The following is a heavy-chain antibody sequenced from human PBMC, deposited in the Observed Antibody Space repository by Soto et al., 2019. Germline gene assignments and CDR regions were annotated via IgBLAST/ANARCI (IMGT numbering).Heavy chain of an antibody. CDR3: AKDGRYCSGGSCSRD. Sequence: EVQLLESGGGLVQPGGSLRLSCAASGFTFSSYAMSWVRQAPGKGLEWVSAISGSGGSTYYADSVKGRFTISRDNSKNTLYLQRNSLRAEDTAVYYCAKDGRYCSGGSCSRDWGQGTLVTVAS. CDR2: ISGSGGST. V-gene: IGHV3-23*01. J-gene: IGHJ4*02. D-gene: IGHD2-15*01. CDR1: GFTFSSYA.